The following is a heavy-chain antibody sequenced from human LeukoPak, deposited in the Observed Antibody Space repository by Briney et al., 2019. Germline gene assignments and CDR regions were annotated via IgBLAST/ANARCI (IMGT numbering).Heavy chain of an antibody. D-gene: IGHD1-14*01. CDR3: VRDITAFDY. Sequence: GGSLRLSCAASGFTFSSYWMSWVRQAPGKGLEWVANIKPDGSEKYYVDSVKGRFTISRDNAKNSLYLQMNSLRAEDTAAYYCVRDITAFDYWGQGILVTVSS. V-gene: IGHV3-7*05. CDR1: GFTFSSYW. J-gene: IGHJ4*02. CDR2: IKPDGSEK.